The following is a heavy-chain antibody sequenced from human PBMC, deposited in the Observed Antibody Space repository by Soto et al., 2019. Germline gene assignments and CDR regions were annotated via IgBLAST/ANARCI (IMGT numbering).Heavy chain of an antibody. CDR2: IYTSGST. V-gene: IGHV4-4*07. Sequence: SETLSLTGTVSGSSISRYYWSWFRQTAWKGLEWTGRIYTSGSTNYNPSLTSLVTMSVDTSKNQFSLKLSSVTAADTAVYYCARVLRHWEGNWFDPWGQGTLVTVS. J-gene: IGHJ5*01. CDR1: GSSISRYY. CDR3: ARVLRHWEGNWFDP. D-gene: IGHD3-3*01.